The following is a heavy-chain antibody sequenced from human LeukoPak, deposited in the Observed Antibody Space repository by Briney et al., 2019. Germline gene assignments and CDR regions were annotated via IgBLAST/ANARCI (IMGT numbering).Heavy chain of an antibody. CDR2: IYPGDYET. Sequence: GESLKISCEGSGYSFSNYWIGWVRQMPGKGLEWMGIIYPGDYETRYSPSFQGLVTISVDKSISTAYLQWSSLKASDTAMYYCAIPPGYCGNDCSFDHWGQGTQVTVSS. CDR1: GYSFSNYW. J-gene: IGHJ4*02. D-gene: IGHD2-21*02. CDR3: AIPPGYCGNDCSFDH. V-gene: IGHV5-51*01.